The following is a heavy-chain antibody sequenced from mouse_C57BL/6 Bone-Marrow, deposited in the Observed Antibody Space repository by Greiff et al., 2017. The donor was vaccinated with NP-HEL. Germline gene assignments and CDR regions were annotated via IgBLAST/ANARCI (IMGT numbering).Heavy chain of an antibody. Sequence: VQLQQSGAELVRPGASVKLSCTASGFNIKDDYMHWVKQRPEQGLEWIGWIDPENGDTEYASKFQGKATITADTSSNTAYLQLSSLTSEDTAVYYCTTLVARDYWGQGTTLTVSS. D-gene: IGHD1-1*01. CDR1: GFNIKDDY. CDR2: IDPENGDT. V-gene: IGHV14-4*01. J-gene: IGHJ2*01. CDR3: TTLVARDY.